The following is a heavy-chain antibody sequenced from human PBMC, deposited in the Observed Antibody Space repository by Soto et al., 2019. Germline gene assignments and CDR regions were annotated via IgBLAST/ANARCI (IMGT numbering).Heavy chain of an antibody. D-gene: IGHD2-21*02. CDR3: ARHPLADCGGDCYADY. CDR2: IYYSGNI. J-gene: IGHJ4*02. CDR1: GGSISRSYYY. V-gene: IGHV4-39*01. Sequence: QLQLQESGPGLVKPSETLSLTCTVSGGSISRSYYYWGWIRQPPGKGLEWIGSIYYSGNIYHNPSLRTRVTIAVDTSKNQFSLKLNAVTAADTAVYYCARHPLADCGGDCYADYWGQGTRVTVSS.